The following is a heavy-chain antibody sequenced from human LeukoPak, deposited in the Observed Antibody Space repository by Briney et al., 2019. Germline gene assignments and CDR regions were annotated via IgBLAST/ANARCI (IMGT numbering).Heavy chain of an antibody. V-gene: IGHV4-34*01. J-gene: IGHJ3*02. CDR3: ARRPDFWSGSDAFDI. D-gene: IGHD3-3*01. Sequence: SETLSLTCAVYGGSFSGYYWSWIRQPPGKGLEWIGEINHSGSTNCNPSLKSRVTISVDTSKNQFSLKLSSVTAADTAVYYCARRPDFWSGSDAFDIWGQGTMVTVSS. CDR1: GGSFSGYY. CDR2: INHSGST.